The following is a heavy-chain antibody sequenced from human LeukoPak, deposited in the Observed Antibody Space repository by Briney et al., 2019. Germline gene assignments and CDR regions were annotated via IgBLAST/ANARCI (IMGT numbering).Heavy chain of an antibody. CDR2: ISSSSSYI. D-gene: IGHD3-9*01. CDR1: GFTFDRHA. J-gene: IGHJ3*02. CDR3: ARDRDFDWLSNLDAFDI. V-gene: IGHV3-21*01. Sequence: GGSLRLSCAASGFTFDRHAMCWVRQAPGKGLEWVSSISSSSSYIYYADSVKGRFTISRDNAKNSLYLQMNSLRAEDTAVYYCARDRDFDWLSNLDAFDIRGQGTMVTVSS.